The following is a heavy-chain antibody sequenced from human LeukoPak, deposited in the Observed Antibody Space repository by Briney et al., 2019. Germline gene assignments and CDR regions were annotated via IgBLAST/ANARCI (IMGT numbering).Heavy chain of an antibody. J-gene: IGHJ4*02. CDR2: IIPIFGTA. Sequence: PRASVKVSCKASGGTFSSHAISWVRQAPGQGLEWMGGIIPIFGTANYAQKFQGRVTITADKSTSTAYMELSSLRSEDTAVYYCVVGAAGKYFDYCGRGTLVIVSS. V-gene: IGHV1-69*06. D-gene: IGHD6-13*01. CDR1: GGTFSSHA. CDR3: VVGAAGKYFDY.